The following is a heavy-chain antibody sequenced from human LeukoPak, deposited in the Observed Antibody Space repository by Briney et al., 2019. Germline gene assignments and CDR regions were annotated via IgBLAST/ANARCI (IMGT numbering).Heavy chain of an antibody. J-gene: IGHJ4*02. D-gene: IGHD3-22*01. Sequence: GGSLRLSCAASGFTFSTYAMHWVRQAPGKGLEWVAVISYDGSSKYYADSVKGRFTISRDNSKNTLYLQMNSLRPEDSAVYRCARDSSGYYYLYWGQGTLVTVSS. CDR2: ISYDGSSK. V-gene: IGHV3-30*04. CDR3: ARDSSGYYYLY. CDR1: GFTFSTYA.